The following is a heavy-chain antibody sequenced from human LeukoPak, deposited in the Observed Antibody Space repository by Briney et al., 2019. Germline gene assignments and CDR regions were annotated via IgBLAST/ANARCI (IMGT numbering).Heavy chain of an antibody. CDR1: GGSFSGYY. CDR3: ASEPGDYVLDY. V-gene: IGHV4-34*01. CDR2: INHSGST. Sequence: PSETLSLTCAVYGGSFSGYYWSWIRQPPGKGLEWIGEINHSGSTNYNPSLKSRVTISVDTSKNQFSLKLSSVTAADTAVYHCASEPGDYVLDYWGQGTLVTVSS. D-gene: IGHD4-17*01. J-gene: IGHJ4*02.